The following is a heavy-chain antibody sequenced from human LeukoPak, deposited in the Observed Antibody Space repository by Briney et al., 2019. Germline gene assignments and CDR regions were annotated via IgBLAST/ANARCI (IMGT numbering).Heavy chain of an antibody. J-gene: IGHJ4*02. Sequence: SETLSLTCTVSGGSISSSSYYWGWVRQPPGTGLEWIGSIYYSGSTYYNPSLKSRVTISVDTSKNQFSLKLSSVTAADTAVYSCARHARGYSYGTGADYWGQGTLVTVSS. D-gene: IGHD5-18*01. CDR3: ARHARGYSYGTGADY. CDR2: IYYSGST. CDR1: GGSISSSSYY. V-gene: IGHV4-39*01.